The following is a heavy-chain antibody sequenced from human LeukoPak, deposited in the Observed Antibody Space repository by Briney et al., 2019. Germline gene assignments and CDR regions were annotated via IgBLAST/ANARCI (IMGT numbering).Heavy chain of an antibody. CDR1: GFTFSSYW. CDR3: ARVPGAYLSSAFDI. Sequence: GGSLRLSCAASGFTFSSYWMSWVRQAPGKGXXXXXNIKQDGSEKYYVDSVKGRFTISRDNAKNSLYLQMNSLRAEDTAVYYCARVPGAYLSSAFDIWGQGTMVTVSS. CDR2: IKQDGSEK. J-gene: IGHJ3*02. D-gene: IGHD2/OR15-2a*01. V-gene: IGHV3-7*03.